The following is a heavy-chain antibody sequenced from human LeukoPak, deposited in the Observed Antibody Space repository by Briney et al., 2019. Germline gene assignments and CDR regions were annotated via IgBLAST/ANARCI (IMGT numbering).Heavy chain of an antibody. Sequence: PSETLSLTCTVSGGSISSSSYYWGWIRQPPGKGLEWIGSIYHSGSTYYNPSLKSRVTISVDTSKNQFSLKLSSVTAADTAVYYCARSGSSGSYYWGQGTLVIVSS. CDR3: ARSGSSGSYY. J-gene: IGHJ4*02. CDR1: GGSISSSSYY. CDR2: IYHSGST. V-gene: IGHV4-39*07. D-gene: IGHD1-26*01.